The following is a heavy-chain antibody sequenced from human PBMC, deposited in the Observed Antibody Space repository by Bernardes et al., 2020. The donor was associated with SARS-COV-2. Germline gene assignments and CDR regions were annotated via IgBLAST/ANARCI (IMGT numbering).Heavy chain of an antibody. CDR1: GFTFSSYA. CDR2: ISYAGSNK. V-gene: IGHV3-30*04. J-gene: IGHJ4*02. Sequence: GGSLRLSCAASGFTFSSYAMNWVRQAPGKGLEWVAAISYAGSNKYYAGSVKGRFTISRDNSKNTLYLQMNSLRAEDTAVYYCAREVWPYYFDYWGQGTLVTVSS. CDR3: AREVWPYYFDY.